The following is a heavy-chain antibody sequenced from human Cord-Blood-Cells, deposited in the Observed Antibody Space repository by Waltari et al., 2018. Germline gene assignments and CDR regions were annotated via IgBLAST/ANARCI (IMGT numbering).Heavy chain of an antibody. CDR2: INHSGST. V-gene: IGHV4-34*01. J-gene: IGHJ4*02. CDR3: ARGQYDDSSGYYYYFDY. CDR1: GGSFSGYY. D-gene: IGHD3-22*01. Sequence: QVQLQQWGAGLLKPSETLSLTCAVYGGSFSGYYWSWIRQPPGKGREWIGEINHSGSTSDAPCLRGRVAVSVDTSKNPLSLRLSSGTAADTAVYYCARGQYDDSSGYYYYFDYWGQGTLVTVSS.